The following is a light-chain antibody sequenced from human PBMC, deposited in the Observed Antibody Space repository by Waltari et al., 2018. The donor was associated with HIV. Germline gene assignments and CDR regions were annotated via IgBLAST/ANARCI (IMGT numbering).Light chain of an antibody. CDR1: SSDVRNHNY. CDR3: SSYSSTTTVGL. Sequence: QSALTPPASVSGSPGQSITISCTGTSSDVRNHNYVSWYQQHPDNFPQLIIYEVSTRHSGVSTRFSGSKSGKTASLTISGLQAEDEANYYCSSYSSTTTVGLFGGGTKLTVL. V-gene: IGLV2-14*01. J-gene: IGLJ2*01. CDR2: EVS.